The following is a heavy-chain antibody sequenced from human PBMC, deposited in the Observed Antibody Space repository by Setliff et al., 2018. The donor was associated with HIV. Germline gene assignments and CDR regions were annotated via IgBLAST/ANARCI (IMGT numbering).Heavy chain of an antibody. CDR1: GYSVSSGYS. V-gene: IGHV4-38-2*01. J-gene: IGHJ4*02. CDR3: VSGPLSGYGYYFDY. D-gene: IGHD3-3*01. Sequence: CAVSGYSVSSGYSWGWIRQPPGKGLEWIGSFYHSGSTFYNPSLKSRVTISLDTSKNQFSLKLRSVTAADTAVYYCVSGPLSGYGYYFDYWGQGALVTVSS. CDR2: FYHSGST.